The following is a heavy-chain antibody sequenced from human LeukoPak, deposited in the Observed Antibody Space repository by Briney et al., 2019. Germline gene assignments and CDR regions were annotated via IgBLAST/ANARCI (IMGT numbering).Heavy chain of an antibody. V-gene: IGHV4-34*01. CDR1: GGSFSSYY. J-gene: IGHJ4*02. Sequence: SETLSLTCAVYGGSFSSYYWSWIRQPPGKGLKWIGEINHSGSTNYNPSLNSRVTISVDTSKNQFSLKLSSVTAADTAVYYCARSTVVTGSLDYCGQGTLVTVSS. CDR2: INHSGST. CDR3: ARSTVVTGSLDY. D-gene: IGHD4-23*01.